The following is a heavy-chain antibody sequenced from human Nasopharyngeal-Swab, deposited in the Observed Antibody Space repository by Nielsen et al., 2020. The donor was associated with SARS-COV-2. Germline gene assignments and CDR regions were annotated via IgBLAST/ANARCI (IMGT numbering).Heavy chain of an antibody. CDR3: AREGVDSASDYSEPFDI. V-gene: IGHV3-21*01. CDR2: ISSYSSDI. J-gene: IGHJ3*02. CDR1: GFLFSSYG. Sequence: ETLSLTCAASGFLFSSYGMNWVRQAPGKGLEWVSSISSYSSDINYADSLKGRFTISRDNAKNSLYLQMNSLRAEDTAVYYCAREGVDSASDYSEPFDIWGQGTMVTVSS. D-gene: IGHD5-12*01.